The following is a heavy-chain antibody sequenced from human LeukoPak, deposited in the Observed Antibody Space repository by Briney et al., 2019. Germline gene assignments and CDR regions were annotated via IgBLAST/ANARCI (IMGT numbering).Heavy chain of an antibody. Sequence: GGSLRLSCAASGFTFSSYSMNWVRQAPGKGLEWVSYISSSSSTIYYADSVKGRFTISRDNAKNSLYLQMNSLRAEDTAVYYCARDGPDSSGYFFDYWGQGTLVTVSS. V-gene: IGHV3-48*04. CDR2: ISSSSSTI. CDR1: GFTFSSYS. CDR3: ARDGPDSSGYFFDY. D-gene: IGHD3-22*01. J-gene: IGHJ4*02.